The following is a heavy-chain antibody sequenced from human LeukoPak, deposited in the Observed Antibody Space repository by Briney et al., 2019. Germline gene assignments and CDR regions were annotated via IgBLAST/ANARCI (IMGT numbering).Heavy chain of an antibody. D-gene: IGHD4-17*01. J-gene: IGHJ4*02. Sequence: PGGSLRLSCGASGFNFKRYAMNWVRQAPGQGLEWVAAIDGSGGDTYYADSVKGRFITSRDNSKSTLFLQMKSLRVEDTAVYYCARRLVYGDYAELDYWGQGTLVTVSS. CDR1: GFNFKRYA. CDR3: ARRLVYGDYAELDY. CDR2: IDGSGGDT. V-gene: IGHV3-23*01.